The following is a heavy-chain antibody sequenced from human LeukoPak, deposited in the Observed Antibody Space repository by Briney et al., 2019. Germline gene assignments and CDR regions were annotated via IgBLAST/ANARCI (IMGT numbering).Heavy chain of an antibody. J-gene: IGHJ4*02. Sequence: GESLKISCAASGFTFSSYAMSWVRQAPGKGLEWVSAISGSGGSTYYADSVEGRFTISRDNSKNTLYLQMNSLRAEDTAVYYCANEGDYVAYWGQGTLVTVSS. V-gene: IGHV3-23*01. CDR1: GFTFSSYA. CDR2: ISGSGGST. CDR3: ANEGDYVAY.